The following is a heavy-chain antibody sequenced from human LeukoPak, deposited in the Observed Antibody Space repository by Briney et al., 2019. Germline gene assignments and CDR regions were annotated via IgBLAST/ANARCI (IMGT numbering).Heavy chain of an antibody. CDR1: GGSISSYY. J-gene: IGHJ5*02. V-gene: IGHV4-59*08. Sequence: PETLSLTCTVSGGSISSYYWSWIRQPPGKGLEWIGYISYSGNTNYNPSLKSRVTISVDTYKNQFSLKLSSVTAADTAVYYCASFSWGSGSYNQEAIWSWFDPWGQGTLVTVSS. CDR3: ASFSWGSGSYNQEAIWSWFDP. CDR2: ISYSGNT. D-gene: IGHD3-10*01.